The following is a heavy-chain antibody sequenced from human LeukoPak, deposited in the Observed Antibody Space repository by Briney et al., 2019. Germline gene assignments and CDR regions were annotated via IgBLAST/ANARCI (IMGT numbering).Heavy chain of an antibody. CDR3: ARDGTSIAAAEDYYYYGMDV. CDR1: GYTFTSYG. CDR2: ISAYNGNT. D-gene: IGHD6-13*01. J-gene: IGHJ6*02. Sequence: RASVKVSCKASGYTFTSYGISWVRQAPGQGLEWMGWISAYNGNTNYAQKLQGRVTMTTDTSTSTAYMELRSLRSDDTAVYYYARDGTSIAAAEDYYYYGMDVWGQGTTVTVSS. V-gene: IGHV1-18*01.